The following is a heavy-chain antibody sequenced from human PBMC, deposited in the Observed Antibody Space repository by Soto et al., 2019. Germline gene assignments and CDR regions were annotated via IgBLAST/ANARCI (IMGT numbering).Heavy chain of an antibody. V-gene: IGHV4-34*01. J-gene: IGHJ6*02. D-gene: IGHD3-22*01. CDR1: GGSFSGYY. Sequence: SETLSLTCAVYGGSFSGYYWSWIRQPPGKGLEWIGEINHSGSTNYNPSLKSRVTISVDTSKNQFSLKLSSVTAADTAVYYCAKDRKRYYYDSSDVWGQGTTVTVSS. CDR2: INHSGST. CDR3: AKDRKRYYYDSSDV.